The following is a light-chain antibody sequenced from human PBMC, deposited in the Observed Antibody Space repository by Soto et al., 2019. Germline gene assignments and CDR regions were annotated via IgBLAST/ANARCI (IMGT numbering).Light chain of an antibody. Sequence: QSVLTQPASVSGSPGQSITISCTGTSSDVGNYKYVSWYQQHPGKAPKLMIYEGSKRPSGVSNRFSGSKSGNTASLTISGLQAEDEADYFCSSYVGDSAYAFGTGTKVTVL. CDR1: SSDVGNYKY. CDR2: EGS. J-gene: IGLJ1*01. V-gene: IGLV2-23*01. CDR3: SSYVGDSAYA.